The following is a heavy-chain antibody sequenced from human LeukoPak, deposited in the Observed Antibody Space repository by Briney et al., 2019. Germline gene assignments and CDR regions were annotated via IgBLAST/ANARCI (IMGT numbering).Heavy chain of an antibody. J-gene: IGHJ4*02. V-gene: IGHV3-23*01. Sequence: GGSLRLSCAASGFTFSSYAMSWVRQAPGKGLEWVSAISGSGGSTYYADSVKGRFTISRDNSKNTLYLQMNSLRAEDTAVYYRAKGRRFAAIVVVPAAIQDFDYWGQGTLVTVSS. D-gene: IGHD2-2*01. CDR2: ISGSGGST. CDR3: AKGRRFAAIVVVPAAIQDFDY. CDR1: GFTFSSYA.